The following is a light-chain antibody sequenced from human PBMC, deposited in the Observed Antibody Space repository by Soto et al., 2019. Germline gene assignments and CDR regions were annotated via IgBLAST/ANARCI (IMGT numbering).Light chain of an antibody. V-gene: IGKV3-20*01. CDR1: QTVRTNY. Sequence: EIVLTQSPGTLSLSPGERATLSCRASQTVRTNYLAWIKHKPGQAPRLLIYGASSRATGIPDRFSGSGSGTDFTLTINRLEPEDFAVYFCQQYSDSPLTFGGGTKVEIK. J-gene: IGKJ4*01. CDR2: GAS. CDR3: QQYSDSPLT.